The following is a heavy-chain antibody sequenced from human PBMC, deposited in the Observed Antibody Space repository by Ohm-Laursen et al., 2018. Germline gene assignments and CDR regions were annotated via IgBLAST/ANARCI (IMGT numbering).Heavy chain of an antibody. CDR1: GFSLSTSGMC. Sequence: TQTLTLTCTFSGFSLSTSGMCVSWIRQPPGKALEWLARIDWDDDKYYSTSLKTRLTISKDTSKNQVVLTMTNMDPVDTATYYCARMGVAGQGYYFDYWGQGTLVTVSS. J-gene: IGHJ4*02. V-gene: IGHV2-70*11. D-gene: IGHD6-19*01. CDR3: ARMGVAGQGYYFDY. CDR2: IDWDDDK.